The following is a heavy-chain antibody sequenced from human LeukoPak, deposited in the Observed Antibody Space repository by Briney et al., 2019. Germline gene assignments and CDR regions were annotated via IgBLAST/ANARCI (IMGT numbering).Heavy chain of an antibody. Sequence: SVKVSCKASGYTFTSYYMHWVRQAPGQGLEWMGGIIPIFGTANYAQKFQGRVTITADESTSTAYMELSSLRSEDTAVYYYARDIIAVAGNHKSRYFDYWGQGTLVTVSS. CDR3: ARDIIAVAGNHKSRYFDY. CDR2: IIPIFGTA. CDR1: GYTFTSYY. J-gene: IGHJ4*02. D-gene: IGHD6-19*01. V-gene: IGHV1-69*13.